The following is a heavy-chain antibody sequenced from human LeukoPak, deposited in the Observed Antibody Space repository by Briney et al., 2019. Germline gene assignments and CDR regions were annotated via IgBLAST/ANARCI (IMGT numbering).Heavy chain of an antibody. V-gene: IGHV3-53*01. J-gene: IGHJ6*03. Sequence: PGGSLRLSCTASGFIFDNYEMNWVRQAPGKGLEWVSVIHKSAITYYADTVKGRFTISRDNSKNTLYLQMNSLRAEDTAVYYCARSLRVRGVPDYMDVWGKGTTVTISS. CDR1: GFIFDNYE. CDR2: IHKSAIT. D-gene: IGHD3-10*01. CDR3: ARSLRVRGVPDYMDV.